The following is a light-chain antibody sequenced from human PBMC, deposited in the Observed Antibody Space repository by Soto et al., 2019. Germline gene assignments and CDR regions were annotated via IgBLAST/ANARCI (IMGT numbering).Light chain of an antibody. CDR3: SSYAGSNSRVV. J-gene: IGLJ2*01. CDR1: SSDVGGNNY. V-gene: IGLV2-8*01. CDR2: EVT. Sequence: QSALTQPPSASGSPGQSVTISCTGTSSDVGGNNYVSWYQQHPGKAPKLMIYEVTRRPSGVPDRFSGSKSGNTASLTVSGLQAEDEADYYCSSYAGSNSRVVFGGGTKLTVL.